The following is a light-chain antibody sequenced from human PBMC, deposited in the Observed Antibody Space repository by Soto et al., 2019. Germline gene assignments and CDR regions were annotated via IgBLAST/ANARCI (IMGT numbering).Light chain of an antibody. CDR2: GAS. CDR1: QSISSN. V-gene: IGKV3-15*01. J-gene: IGKJ4*01. Sequence: EIVMTQSPAILSVSPGERATLSCRASQSISSNLAWYQQKPGQTPRHLIYGASTRATGIPARFSGSGSGTEFTLTIRSLQSEDFAIYYCKQYHNWLMLSCGVGTKVDIX. CDR3: KQYHNWLMLS.